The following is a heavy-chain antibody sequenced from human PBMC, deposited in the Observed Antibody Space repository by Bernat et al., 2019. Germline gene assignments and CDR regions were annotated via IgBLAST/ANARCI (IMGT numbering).Heavy chain of an antibody. J-gene: IGHJ4*02. D-gene: IGHD6-6*01. CDR1: GGTFSSYT. CDR3: ASEYSSSSAVDY. CDR2: IIPILGIA. Sequence: QVQLVQSGAEVKKPGSSVKVSCKASGGTFSSYTISWVRQAPGQGLEWMGRIIPILGIANYAQKFQGRVTITADKSTSTAYMELSSLRSEDTAVYYCASEYSSSSAVDYWGQGTLVTVSS. V-gene: IGHV1-69*02.